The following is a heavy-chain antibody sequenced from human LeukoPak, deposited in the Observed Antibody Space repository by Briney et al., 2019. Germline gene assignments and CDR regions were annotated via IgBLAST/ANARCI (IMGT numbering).Heavy chain of an antibody. Sequence: GGSLRLSCAASGFTFSSYAMSWVRQAPGKGLEWVSAISGSGGSTYYADSVKGRFTISRDNSKNTLYLQMNSLRAEDTAVYYCAKDSSYYYDSSGYYGYWGKGTLVTVSS. J-gene: IGHJ4*02. CDR1: GFTFSSYA. V-gene: IGHV3-23*01. CDR3: AKDSSYYYDSSGYYGY. CDR2: ISGSGGST. D-gene: IGHD3-22*01.